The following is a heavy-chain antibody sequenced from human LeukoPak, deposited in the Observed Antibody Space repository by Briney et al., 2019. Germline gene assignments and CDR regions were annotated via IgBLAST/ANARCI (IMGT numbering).Heavy chain of an antibody. CDR1: GFSFSNYI. CDR2: IRRGSNGYTT. Sequence: PGGSLRLSCEASGFSFSNYIFDWVRQAPGKGLEWVGRIRRGSNGYTTEYAASVKDRFVISRDDSTKSLYLDMYSLKTEDTAVYHCSREGGLGDDSAFDIWGQGRMVTVSS. J-gene: IGHJ3*02. D-gene: IGHD3/OR15-3a*01. CDR3: SREGGLGDDSAFDI. V-gene: IGHV3-72*01.